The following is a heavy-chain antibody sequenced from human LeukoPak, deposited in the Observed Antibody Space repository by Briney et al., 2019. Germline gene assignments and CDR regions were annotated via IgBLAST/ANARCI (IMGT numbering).Heavy chain of an antibody. Sequence: GGSLRLSCAASGFTFSSHAMSWVRQAPGKGLEWVAVISYDGSNKYYADSVKGRFTISRDNSKNTLYLQMNSLRAEDTAVYYCAKAFDIWGQGTMVTVSS. V-gene: IGHV3-30*18. CDR3: AKAFDI. CDR1: GFTFSSHA. J-gene: IGHJ3*02. CDR2: ISYDGSNK.